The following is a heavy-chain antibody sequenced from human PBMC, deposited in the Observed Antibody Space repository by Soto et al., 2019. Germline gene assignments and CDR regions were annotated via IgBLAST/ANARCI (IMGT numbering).Heavy chain of an antibody. J-gene: IGHJ5*02. CDR2: INAGNGNT. CDR1: GYTFTSYA. Sequence: ASVKVSCKASGYTFTSYAMHWVRQAPGQRLEWMGWINAGNGNTKYSQKFQGRVTITRDTSASTAYMELSSLRSEDTAVYCCARDSQYWRGGSSYFWFAPWGKGTRVTVS. V-gene: IGHV1-3*01. CDR3: ARDSQYWRGGSSYFWFAP. D-gene: IGHD2-15*01.